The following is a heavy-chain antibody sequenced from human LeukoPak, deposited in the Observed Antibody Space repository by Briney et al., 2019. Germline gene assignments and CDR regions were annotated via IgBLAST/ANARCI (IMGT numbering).Heavy chain of an antibody. CDR1: GGSSSGDY. V-gene: IGHV4-34*01. Sequence: SETLSLTCAVYGGSSSGDYWGWIRQPPGKGLEWIGEINHSGSTNYNPSLKSRVTISVDTSKNQFSLKLSSVTAADTAVYYCARDSGYCSGGSCYYFDYWGQGTLVTVSS. D-gene: IGHD2-15*01. CDR2: INHSGST. CDR3: ARDSGYCSGGSCYYFDY. J-gene: IGHJ4*02.